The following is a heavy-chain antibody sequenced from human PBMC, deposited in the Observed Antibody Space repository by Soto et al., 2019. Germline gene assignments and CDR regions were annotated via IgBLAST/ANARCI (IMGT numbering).Heavy chain of an antibody. Sequence: GGSLRLSCGASGFTFSNYYMSWIRQAPGKGLEWVSYISSTGRTIYYADSVKGRFTVSGDNAQNSLSLKLNSLRVEDTAVYYCARSYNSGWEFDYWGQGTLVTVSS. CDR2: ISSTGRTI. CDR1: GFTFSNYY. CDR3: ARSYNSGWEFDY. V-gene: IGHV3-11*01. D-gene: IGHD6-19*01. J-gene: IGHJ4*02.